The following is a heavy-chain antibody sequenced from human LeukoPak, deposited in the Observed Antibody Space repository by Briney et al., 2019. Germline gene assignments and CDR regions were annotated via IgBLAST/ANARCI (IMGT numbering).Heavy chain of an antibody. V-gene: IGHV4-39*01. Sequence: SETLSLTCTVSGGYISSSSYYWGCIRQPPGKGLECIGSIYYSGSTYYNPSLKSRVTISVDTSKNQFSLKLSSVTAADTAVYYCARTYYDILTWLGAFDIWGQGTMVTVSS. CDR1: GGYISSSSYY. CDR3: ARTYYDILTWLGAFDI. D-gene: IGHD3-9*01. CDR2: IYYSGST. J-gene: IGHJ3*02.